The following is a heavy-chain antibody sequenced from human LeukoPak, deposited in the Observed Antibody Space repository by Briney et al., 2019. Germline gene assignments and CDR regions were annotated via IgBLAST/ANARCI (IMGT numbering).Heavy chain of an antibody. CDR3: ARVLTSDTAPDY. Sequence: ASVKVSCKASGYTFTGYYMHWVRLAPGQGLEWMGWINPNSGDTYYAQRFQGRVTMTRDTSISTAYMELSRLRSDDTAVYYCARVLTSDTAPDYWGQGTLVTVSS. J-gene: IGHJ4*02. CDR1: GYTFTGYY. CDR2: INPNSGDT. V-gene: IGHV1-2*02. D-gene: IGHD5-18*01.